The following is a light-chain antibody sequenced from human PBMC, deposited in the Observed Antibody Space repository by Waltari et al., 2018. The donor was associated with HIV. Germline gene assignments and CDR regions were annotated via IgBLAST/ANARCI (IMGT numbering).Light chain of an antibody. CDR2: GAS. Sequence: DIQMTQSPSSLSASVGARVTITCRASQDIGNALDWYQQKSGKAPKRLIYGASSLQSGVPSRFSGSGSGTEFTLTIYNLQPEDFATYYCLQHKTYLGTFGPGTKVDIQ. CDR3: LQHKTYLGT. CDR1: QDIGNA. J-gene: IGKJ3*01. V-gene: IGKV1-17*02.